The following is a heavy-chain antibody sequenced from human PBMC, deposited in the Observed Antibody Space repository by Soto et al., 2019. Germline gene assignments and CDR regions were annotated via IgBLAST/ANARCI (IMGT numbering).Heavy chain of an antibody. J-gene: IGHJ3*02. V-gene: IGHV3-9*01. CDR1: GFTFDDYA. CDR2: ISWNSGSI. D-gene: IGHD2-15*01. Sequence: EVQLVESGGGLVQPGRSLRLSCAASGFTFDDYAMHWVRQAPGEGLEWVSGISWNSGSIGYADSVKGRFTISRDNAKNSLYLQMNSLRAEDTALYYCAKDQGYCSGGSCYSYDAFDIWGQGTMVTVSS. CDR3: AKDQGYCSGGSCYSYDAFDI.